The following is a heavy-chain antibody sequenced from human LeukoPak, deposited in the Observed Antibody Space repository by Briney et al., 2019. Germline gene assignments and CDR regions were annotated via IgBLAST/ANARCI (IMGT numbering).Heavy chain of an antibody. CDR3: AGRGIVVVPAARGAFDI. CDR1: GGSISSSSYY. Sequence: SETLSLTCTVSGGSISSSSYYWGWIRQPPGKGLEWIGSIYYSGSTYYNPSLKSRVTISVDTSKHQFSLKLSSVTAADTAVYYCAGRGIVVVPAARGAFDIWGQGTMVTVSS. CDR2: IYYSGST. D-gene: IGHD2-2*01. V-gene: IGHV4-39*01. J-gene: IGHJ3*02.